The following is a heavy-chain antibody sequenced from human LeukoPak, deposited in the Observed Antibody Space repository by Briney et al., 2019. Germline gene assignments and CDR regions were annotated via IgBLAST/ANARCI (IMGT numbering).Heavy chain of an antibody. CDR2: IYYSGST. V-gene: IGHV4-59*01. J-gene: IGHJ4*02. CDR3: VSSRAYDFWSGYCY. Sequence: SETLSLTCTVSGGSISSYYWSWIRQPPGKGLEWIGYIYYSGSTKYNPSLKSRVTISVDTSKNQFSLKLSSVTAADTAVYYCVSSRAYDFWSGYCYWGQGTLVTVSS. D-gene: IGHD3-3*01. CDR1: GGSISSYY.